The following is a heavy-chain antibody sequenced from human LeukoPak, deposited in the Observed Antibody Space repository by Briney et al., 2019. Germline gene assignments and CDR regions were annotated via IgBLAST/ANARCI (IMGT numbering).Heavy chain of an antibody. V-gene: IGHV1-69*05. Sequence: SVKVSCKASGGTFSSYAISWVRQAPGQGLEWMGGIIPIFGTANYAQKFQGRVTITTDESTSTAYMELSSLRSEDTAVYYCARDSGYYYDSSGYYPDAFDIWGQGTMVTISS. CDR2: IIPIFGTA. J-gene: IGHJ3*02. CDR3: ARDSGYYYDSSGYYPDAFDI. D-gene: IGHD3-22*01. CDR1: GGTFSSYA.